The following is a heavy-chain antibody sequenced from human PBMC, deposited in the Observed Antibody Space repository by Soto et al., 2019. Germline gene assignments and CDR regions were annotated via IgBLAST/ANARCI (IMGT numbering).Heavy chain of an antibody. V-gene: IGHV4-4*02. Sequence: SETLSLTCTVSGVSITSTDWWTWVRQSPQRGLEWIGEVYHSGNTSSNPSLRSRVTMSVDKSKNEFSLRLSSVNAADTAVYYCERLVIGRAVKYWGQGTLVTVSS. J-gene: IGHJ4*02. CDR3: ERLVIGRAVKY. CDR2: VYHSGNT. CDR1: GVSITSTDW. D-gene: IGHD3-10*01.